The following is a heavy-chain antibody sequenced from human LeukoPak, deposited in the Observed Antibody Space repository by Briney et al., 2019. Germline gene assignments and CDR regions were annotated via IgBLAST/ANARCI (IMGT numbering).Heavy chain of an antibody. J-gene: IGHJ4*02. V-gene: IGHV1-3*04. CDR2: IDTGNGNT. CDR3: ARDRSAWRFYYFDY. CDR1: GYTFTSRA. D-gene: IGHD3-3*01. Sequence: ASVKVSCKTSGYTFTSRALHWVRLAPGPRLEWMGWIDTGNGNTKYSQKFQDRVTITRDPSASTADMELSSLRSEDTAVYYCARDRSAWRFYYFDYWGQGTLVTVSS.